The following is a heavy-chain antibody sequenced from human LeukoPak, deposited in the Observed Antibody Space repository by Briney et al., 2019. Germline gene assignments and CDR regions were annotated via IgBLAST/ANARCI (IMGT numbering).Heavy chain of an antibody. D-gene: IGHD1-26*01. CDR2: IYYSGST. V-gene: IGHV4-39*01. CDR3: ARSGFPDAFDI. Sequence: PSETLSLTCTVSGGSISSSSYYWGWIRQPPGKGLGWIGSIYYSGSTYYNPSLKSRVTISVDTSKNQFSLKLSSVTAADTAVYYCARSGFPDAFDIWGQGTMVTVSS. J-gene: IGHJ3*02. CDR1: GGSISSSSYY.